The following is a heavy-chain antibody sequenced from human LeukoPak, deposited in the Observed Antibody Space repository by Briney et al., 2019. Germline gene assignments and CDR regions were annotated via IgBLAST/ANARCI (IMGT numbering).Heavy chain of an antibody. CDR2: IHYSGST. D-gene: IGHD2-2*02. CDR1: NGSISSHF. V-gene: IGHV4-59*11. CDR3: ARLRPLLDQLLYFAFDS. J-gene: IGHJ4*02. Sequence: SETLSLTCTVSNGSISSHFWTWVRQPPGKGLEWIGYIHYSGSTNYNPSLKSRVTMSLDTSKSQFSLKLTSGTAADTAIFYCARLRPLLDQLLYFAFDSWGRGTLVTVSS.